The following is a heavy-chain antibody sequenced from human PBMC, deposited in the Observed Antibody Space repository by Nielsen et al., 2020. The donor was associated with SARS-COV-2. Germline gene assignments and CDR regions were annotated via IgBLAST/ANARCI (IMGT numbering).Heavy chain of an antibody. Sequence: GESLKISCQASEYSFTNYWIGWVRQMPGKGLEWLGVISHGASDTRYSPAFQGQVTISADQSITTAYLQWSSLKASDTAIYYCARQGRFCSRTTCSRNYFDSWGQGTLVTVSS. CDR2: ISHGASDT. D-gene: IGHD2-2*01. CDR1: EYSFTNYW. J-gene: IGHJ4*02. V-gene: IGHV5-51*01. CDR3: ARQGRFCSRTTCSRNYFDS.